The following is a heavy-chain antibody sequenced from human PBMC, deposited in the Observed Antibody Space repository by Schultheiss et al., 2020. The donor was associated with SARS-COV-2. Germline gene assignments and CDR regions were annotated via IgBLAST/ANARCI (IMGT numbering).Heavy chain of an antibody. V-gene: IGHV3-21*01. CDR3: AREPNYYDSSGYHYMDV. J-gene: IGHJ6*03. CDR2: ITSGSSSI. CDR1: GFTFSSYA. Sequence: GGSLRLSCSASGFTFSSYAMNWVRQAPGKGLEWVSSITSGSSSIYYADSVKGRFTISRDNAKNSLYLQMNSLRAEDTAVYYCAREPNYYDSSGYHYMDVWGKGTTVTVSS. D-gene: IGHD3-22*01.